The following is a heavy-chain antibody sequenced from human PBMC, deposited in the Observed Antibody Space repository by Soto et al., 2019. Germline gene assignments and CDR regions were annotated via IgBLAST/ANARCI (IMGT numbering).Heavy chain of an antibody. V-gene: IGHV3-30-3*01. J-gene: IGHJ6*02. D-gene: IGHD3-3*01. CDR1: GFTFSSYA. CDR3: ARENYDFWSGYYQGYYYSGMDV. Sequence: GGSLRLSCAASGFTFSSYAMHWVRQAPGKGLEWVAVISYDGSNKYYADSVKGRFTISRDNSKNTLYLQMNSLRAEDTAVYYCARENYDFWSGYYQGYYYSGMDVWGQGTTVTVSS. CDR2: ISYDGSNK.